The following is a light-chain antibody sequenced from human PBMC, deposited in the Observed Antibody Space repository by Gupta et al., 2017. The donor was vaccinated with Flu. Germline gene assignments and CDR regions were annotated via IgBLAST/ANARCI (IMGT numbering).Light chain of an antibody. CDR1: MSNNGTKA. V-gene: IGLV1-44*01. J-gene: IGLJ2*01. CDR3: AAWYDRLNGVI. Sequence: QSVLTQPPSASGAPGQTVTITCSGRMSNNGTKAGNWYQQGPGTAPNLLIYSSDHRPSGVPDRFSGSESGTSASLAINGLQADDEADYYFAAWYDRLNGVIFGGGTKLTVL. CDR2: SSD.